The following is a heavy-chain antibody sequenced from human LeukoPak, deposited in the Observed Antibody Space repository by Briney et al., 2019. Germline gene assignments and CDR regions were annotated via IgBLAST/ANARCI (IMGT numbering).Heavy chain of an antibody. CDR3: ARLDGSSWYWFDP. CDR2: IYYSGST. D-gene: IGHD6-13*01. CDR1: SGSIGSDALY. J-gene: IGHJ5*02. Sequence: SETLSLTCTVSSGSIGSDALYWGWIRQSPGKGLEWIGYIYYSGSTNYNPSLKSRVTISVDTSKNQFSLKLSSVTAADTAVYYCARLDGSSWYWFDPWGQGTLVTVSS. V-gene: IGHV4-61*05.